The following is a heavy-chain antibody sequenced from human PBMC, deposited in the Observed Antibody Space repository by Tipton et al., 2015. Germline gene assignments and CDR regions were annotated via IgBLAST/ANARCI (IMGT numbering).Heavy chain of an antibody. V-gene: IGHV5-51*01. Sequence: QSGPEVKKPGDSLKMYCQGSGYSFTSYWIAWVRQMHGKGLEWMGIIYPGESDTRYSTSVQGQVTFSADNSISTAYRQWSSLKTSDAAIYYCARLGRKVVVDTKGCDYYDYWGQGTLVTVSS. CDR1: GYSFTSYW. D-gene: IGHD2-15*01. CDR3: ARLGRKVVVDTKGCDYYDY. J-gene: IGHJ4*02. CDR2: IYPGESDT.